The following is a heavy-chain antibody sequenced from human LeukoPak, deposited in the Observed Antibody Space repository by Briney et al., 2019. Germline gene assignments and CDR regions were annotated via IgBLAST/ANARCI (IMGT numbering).Heavy chain of an antibody. CDR1: GDSMGSFY. D-gene: IGHD5-18*01. CDR2: IYSSGTT. CDR3: AREGGYSYGFDS. V-gene: IGHV4-4*07. J-gene: IGHJ4*02. Sequence: SETLSLTCTVSGDSMGSFYWSWIRQSAARGLEWIGHIYSSGTTKNNPSYKSRVTMSVDTSKNQFSLKLSSVTAADTAIYYCAREGGYSYGFDSWGQGTLVTVSS.